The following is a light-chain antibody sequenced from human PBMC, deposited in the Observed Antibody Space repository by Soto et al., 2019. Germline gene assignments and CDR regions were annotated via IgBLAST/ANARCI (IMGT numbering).Light chain of an antibody. Sequence: IQMTQSPSSLSASVVDSVTVTCRASQSINIYLNWYQHKPGKAPTLLIYGESSLQSGVPSRFTGGESRTDFTLKLSSLHPEDFATYYCQPSYRSPDTFGPGTKMEIK. CDR3: QPSYRSPDT. CDR2: GES. V-gene: IGKV1-39*01. CDR1: QSINIY. J-gene: IGKJ2*01.